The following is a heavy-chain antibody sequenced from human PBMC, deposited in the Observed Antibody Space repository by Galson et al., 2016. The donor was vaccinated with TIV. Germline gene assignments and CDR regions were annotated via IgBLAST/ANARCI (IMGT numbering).Heavy chain of an antibody. CDR3: SRGDWNYGMGGAMDV. D-gene: IGHD1-7*01. J-gene: IGHJ6*02. V-gene: IGHV6-1*01. CDR1: GDSVSGNTAA. CDR2: TYYTSKWNT. Sequence: ISGDSVSGNTAAWNWVRQSPSRGLEWLGRTYYTSKWNTDYAVSVKGRIIIRPDTSMNQVSLQLSSVIPDDTAVYYCSRGDWNYGMGGAMDVWGRGTTVTVSS.